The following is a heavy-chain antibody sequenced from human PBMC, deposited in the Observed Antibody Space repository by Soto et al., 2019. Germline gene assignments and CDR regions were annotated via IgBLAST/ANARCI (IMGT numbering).Heavy chain of an antibody. V-gene: IGHV2-5*02. CDR2: IYWDDDK. CDR1: GFSLSTSGVD. D-gene: IGHD6-6*01. CDR3: AHRRPYSNSPEYFFDY. J-gene: IGHJ4*02. Sequence: QITLKESGPTLVKPTQTLTLTCTFSGFSLSTSGVDVGWIRQPPGKALEWLALIYWDDDKRYKPSQKSRLTITKGTSRNQVVLTMTNMDPLDTATYYCAHRRPYSNSPEYFFDYWGQGTLVTVSS.